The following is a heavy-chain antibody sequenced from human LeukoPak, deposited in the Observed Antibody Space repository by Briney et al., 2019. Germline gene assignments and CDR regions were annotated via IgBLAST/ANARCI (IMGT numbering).Heavy chain of an antibody. Sequence: PSETLSLTCAVYGGSFSGYYWSWIRQPPGKGLEWIGEINHSGSTNYNPSLKSRVTISVDTSKNQFSLKLSSVTAADTAVYYCARHIGTLSDYGDYYYMDVWGKGTTVTISS. V-gene: IGHV4-34*01. D-gene: IGHD4-17*01. CDR1: GGSFSGYY. J-gene: IGHJ6*03. CDR2: INHSGST. CDR3: ARHIGTLSDYGDYYYMDV.